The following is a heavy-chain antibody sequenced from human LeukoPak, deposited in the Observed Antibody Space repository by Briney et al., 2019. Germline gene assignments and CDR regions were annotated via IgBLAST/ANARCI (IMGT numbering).Heavy chain of an antibody. J-gene: IGHJ3*02. V-gene: IGHV1-69*05. CDR3: ARVRAYNWNDQGAFDI. Sequence: SVKVSCKASGGTFSSYAISLVRQAPGQGLEWMGRIIPIFGTANYAQKFQGRVTITTDESTSTAYMELSSLRSEDTAVYYCARVRAYNWNDQGAFDIWGQGTMVTVSS. CDR2: IIPIFGTA. D-gene: IGHD1-20*01. CDR1: GGTFSSYA.